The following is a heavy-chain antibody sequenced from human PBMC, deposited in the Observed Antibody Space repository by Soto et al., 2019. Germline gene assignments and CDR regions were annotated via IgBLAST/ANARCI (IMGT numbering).Heavy chain of an antibody. CDR2: IIPIFGTA. Sequence: QVQLVQSGAEVKKPGSSVKVSCKASGGTFSSYAISWVRQASGQGLELMGGIIPIFGTANYAQKFQGRVITTADESTSTDYMGLSSLRSEHSAVYYCAREGYSSGNFGYWGQGTLVTVFS. J-gene: IGHJ4*02. D-gene: IGHD6-19*01. V-gene: IGHV1-69*01. CDR1: GGTFSSYA. CDR3: AREGYSSGNFGY.